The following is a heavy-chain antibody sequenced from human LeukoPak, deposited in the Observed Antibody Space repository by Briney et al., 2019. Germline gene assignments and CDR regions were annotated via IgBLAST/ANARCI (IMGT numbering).Heavy chain of an antibody. CDR1: GGSISSYY. V-gene: IGHV4-59*01. J-gene: IGHJ5*02. CDR3: ARDTTGDNWFDP. D-gene: IGHD1-1*01. CDR2: IYYSGST. Sequence: SETLSLTCTVSGGSISSYYWSWIRQPPGKGLEWIGYIYYSGSTNYNPSLKSRVTISVDTCKNQFSLKLSSVTAADTAVYYCARDTTGDNWFDPWGQGTLVTVSS.